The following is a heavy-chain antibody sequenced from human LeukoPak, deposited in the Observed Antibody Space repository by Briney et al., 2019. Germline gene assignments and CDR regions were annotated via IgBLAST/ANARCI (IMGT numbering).Heavy chain of an antibody. CDR2: INAGNGNT. Sequence: GASVKVSCKASGYTFTRYPIHWVRQAPGQRLEWMGWINAGNGNTKCSQKFQGRVTITRDTSASTAYMELSSLRSEDTAVYYCARGSMVVYYDSSDIDYWGQGTLVTVSS. CDR3: ARGSMVVYYDSSDIDY. D-gene: IGHD3-22*01. CDR1: GYTFTRYP. J-gene: IGHJ4*02. V-gene: IGHV1-3*01.